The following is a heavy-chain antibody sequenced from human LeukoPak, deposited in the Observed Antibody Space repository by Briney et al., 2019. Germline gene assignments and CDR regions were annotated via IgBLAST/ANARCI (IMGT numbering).Heavy chain of an antibody. Sequence: GRSLRLSCAASGFTFGSYAMHWVRQAPGKGLEWVAVISYDGSDKYYADSVKGRFTISRDNSKNTLYLQMNSLRAEDTAVYYCASQLRTVTTLFDYWGQGTLVTVSS. CDR3: ASQLRTVTTLFDY. CDR1: GFTFGSYA. J-gene: IGHJ4*02. CDR2: ISYDGSDK. V-gene: IGHV3-30-3*01. D-gene: IGHD4-17*01.